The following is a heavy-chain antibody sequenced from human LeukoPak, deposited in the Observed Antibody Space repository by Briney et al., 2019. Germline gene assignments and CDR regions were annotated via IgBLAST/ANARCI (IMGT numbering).Heavy chain of an antibody. D-gene: IGHD2-2*02. J-gene: IGHJ4*02. CDR1: GFTFSSYG. V-gene: IGHV3-33*06. CDR3: AKDLGYCGSKTCYTGIDY. Sequence: SGGSLRLSCAASGFTFSSYGMHWVRQAPGKGLEWVALTWNDGFNKYYADSVKGRFTISRDNSKNTLYLQMDSLRAEDTAVYYCAKDLGYCGSKTCYTGIDYWGQGTLVTVSS. CDR2: TWNDGFNK.